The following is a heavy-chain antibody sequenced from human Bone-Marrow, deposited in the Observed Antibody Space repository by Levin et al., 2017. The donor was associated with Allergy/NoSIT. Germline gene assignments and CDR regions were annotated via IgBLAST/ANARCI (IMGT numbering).Heavy chain of an antibody. CDR3: AKGRDSWTHRADWFDP. V-gene: IGHV3-48*01. CDR2: LSGSAYTI. CDR1: GFTFSSYT. D-gene: IGHD5-18*01. J-gene: IGHJ5*02. Sequence: PGGSLRLSCAASGFTFSSYTMNWVRQAPGKGLEWLSSLSGSAYTIYYADSVKGRFTISRDNAKNSLYLQMNSLRPEDTGVYYCAKGRDSWTHRADWFDPWGQGTLVTVSS.